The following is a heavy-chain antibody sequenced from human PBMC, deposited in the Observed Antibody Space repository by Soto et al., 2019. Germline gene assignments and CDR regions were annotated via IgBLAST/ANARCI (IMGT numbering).Heavy chain of an antibody. D-gene: IGHD2-2*01. CDR2: INSDGSST. CDR1: GFTFSSYW. V-gene: IGHV3-74*01. Sequence: GGSLRLSCAASGFTFSSYWMHWVRQAPGKGLVWVSRINSDGSSTSYADSVKGRFTISRDNAKNTLYLQMNSLRAEDTAVYYCARVSGYCSSTSCYNDYWGQGTLVTVSS. CDR3: ARVSGYCSSTSCYNDY. J-gene: IGHJ4*02.